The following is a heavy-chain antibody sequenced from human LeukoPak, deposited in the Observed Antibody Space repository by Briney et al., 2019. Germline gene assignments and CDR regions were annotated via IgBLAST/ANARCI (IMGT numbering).Heavy chain of an antibody. CDR1: GGSISSSSYY. CDR2: IYYSGST. J-gene: IGHJ4*02. CDR3: ARGFPFRGVSPIADY. V-gene: IGHV4-39*07. Sequence: SETLYLTCTVSGGSISSSSYYWGWIRQPPGKGLEWIGSIYYSGSTYYNPSLKSRVTISVDTSKNQFSLKLSSVTAADTAVYYCARGFPFRGVSPIADYWGQGTLVTVSS. D-gene: IGHD3-10*01.